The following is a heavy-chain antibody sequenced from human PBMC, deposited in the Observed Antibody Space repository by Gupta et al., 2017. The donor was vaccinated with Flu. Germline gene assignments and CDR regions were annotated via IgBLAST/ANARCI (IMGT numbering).Heavy chain of an antibody. CDR3: TKDANGYSTGWYVS. J-gene: IGHJ4*02. CDR2: IRGSGATS. Sequence: RQALGKGLGGVSAIRGSGATSYYADSVKGRFTISRDNSKNIVSLQINSLGVDDTALYYCTKDANGYSTGWYVSWGQGTPVTVSP. D-gene: IGHD6-19*01. V-gene: IGHV3-23*01.